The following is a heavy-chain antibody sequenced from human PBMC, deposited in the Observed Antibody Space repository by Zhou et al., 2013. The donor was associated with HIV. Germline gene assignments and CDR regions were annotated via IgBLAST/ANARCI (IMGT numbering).Heavy chain of an antibody. CDR1: GYTFTGYY. CDR2: INPNSGGT. D-gene: IGHD2-2*01. CDR3: ARDPEHCSSTSCGAFDI. V-gene: IGHV1-2*02. Sequence: QVHLKQSGAEVKKPGASVKVSCKASGYTFTGYYMHWVRQAPGQGLEWMGWINPNSGGTNYAQKFQGRVTMTRDTSISTAYMELSRLRSDDTAVYYCARDPEHCSSTSCGAFDIWGQGTMVTVSS. J-gene: IGHJ3*02.